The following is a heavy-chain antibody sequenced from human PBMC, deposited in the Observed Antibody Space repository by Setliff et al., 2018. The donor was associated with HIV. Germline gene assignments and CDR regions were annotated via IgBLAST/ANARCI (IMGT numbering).Heavy chain of an antibody. CDR2: VSAYTANT. D-gene: IGHD1-26*01. CDR3: ARVGVGATPLDY. CDR1: GYTFPNYG. J-gene: IGHJ4*02. Sequence: ASVKVSCKASGYTFPNYGITWVRQAPGQGLEWMGWVSAYTANTNYAQNLQGRVTLTTDTSTSTAYMELRSLRSDDTAVYYCARVGVGATPLDYWGQGTLVTVSS. V-gene: IGHV1-18*01.